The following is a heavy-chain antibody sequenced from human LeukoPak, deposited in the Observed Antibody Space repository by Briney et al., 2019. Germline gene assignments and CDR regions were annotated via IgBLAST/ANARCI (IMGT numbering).Heavy chain of an antibody. V-gene: IGHV4-59*01. CDR2: IYYSGST. J-gene: IGHJ6*02. Sequence: SETLSLTCTVSGGSISSYYWSWLRQPPGKGLEWIGYIYYSGSTNYNPSLKSRVTISVDTSKNQFSLKLSSVTAADTAVYYCARLPYSSGWDYYYGMDVWGQGTTVTVSS. CDR3: ARLPYSSGWDYYYGMDV. CDR1: GGSISSYY. D-gene: IGHD6-19*01.